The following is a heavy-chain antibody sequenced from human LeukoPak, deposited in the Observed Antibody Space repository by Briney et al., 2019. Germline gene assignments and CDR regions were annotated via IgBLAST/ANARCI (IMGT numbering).Heavy chain of an antibody. CDR3: ARHSFHSYSGYGNFDY. D-gene: IGHD5-12*01. CDR1: GGSISSSNW. J-gene: IGHJ4*02. CDR2: IYHSGST. V-gene: IGHV4-4*02. Sequence: SGTLSLTCAVSGGSISSSNWWSWVRQPPGKGLEWIGEIYHSGSTNYNPSLKSRVTISVDTSKNQFSLKLSSVTAADTAVYYCARHSFHSYSGYGNFDYWGQGTLVTVSS.